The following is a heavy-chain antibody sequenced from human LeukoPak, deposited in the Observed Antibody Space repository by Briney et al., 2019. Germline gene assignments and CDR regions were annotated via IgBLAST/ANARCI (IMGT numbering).Heavy chain of an antibody. CDR1: GYTFTGYY. CDR3: AKTPYDILTGYYSPSGD. J-gene: IGHJ4*02. Sequence: GASVKVSCKASGYTFTGYYMHWVRQAPGQGLEWMGWINPNSGGTNYAQKFQGRVTMTRDTSISTAYMELSRLRSDDTAVYYCAKTPYDILTGYYSPSGDWGQGTLVTVSS. V-gene: IGHV1-2*02. D-gene: IGHD3-9*01. CDR2: INPNSGGT.